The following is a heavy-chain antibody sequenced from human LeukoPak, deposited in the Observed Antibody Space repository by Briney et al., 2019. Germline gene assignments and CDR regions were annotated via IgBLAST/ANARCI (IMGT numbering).Heavy chain of an antibody. CDR1: GFTFTSYA. Sequence: GGSLRLSCAASGFTFTSYAMSWVRQAPGKGLEWGSSISGSGGSTYYADSVKGRFTISRDNSKNTLYLQMNSLRAEDTAVYYCAKDLPNPGTSRHFQYWGQGTLVTVSS. V-gene: IGHV3-23*01. CDR2: ISGSGGST. D-gene: IGHD2-8*01. CDR3: AKDLPNPGTSRHFQY. J-gene: IGHJ1*01.